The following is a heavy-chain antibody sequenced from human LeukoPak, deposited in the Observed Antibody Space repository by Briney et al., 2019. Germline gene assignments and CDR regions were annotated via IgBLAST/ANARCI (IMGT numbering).Heavy chain of an antibody. CDR3: ARTAGDYYYMDV. V-gene: IGHV3-33*01. CDR2: IRYDGDNK. Sequence: SLRLSCTATVFTFARYGMHWVRQAPGKGLQWVAVIRYDGDNKYYVYSVKGRFSISRDNSKNTLYLQMNSLRAEDTAVYYCARTAGDYYYMDVWGKGTPVTVSS. CDR1: VFTFARYG. J-gene: IGHJ6*03.